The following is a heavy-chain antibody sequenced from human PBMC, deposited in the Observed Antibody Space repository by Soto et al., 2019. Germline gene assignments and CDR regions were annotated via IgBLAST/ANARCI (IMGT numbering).Heavy chain of an antibody. J-gene: IGHJ6*02. V-gene: IGHV5-51*01. Sequence: LGESLKISCKGSGYSFTSYWIGWVRQMPGKGLEWMGIIYPGDSDTRYSPSFQGQVTISADKSISTAYLQWSSLKASDTAMYYCARDQGAQYYYYYGMDVWGQGTTVTVSS. CDR1: GYSFTSYW. CDR2: IYPGDSDT. CDR3: ARDQGAQYYYYYGMDV.